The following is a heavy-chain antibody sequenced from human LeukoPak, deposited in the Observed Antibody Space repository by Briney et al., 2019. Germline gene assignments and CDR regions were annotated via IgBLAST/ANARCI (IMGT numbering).Heavy chain of an antibody. CDR3: ASLKNYYDSSGYLVTDAFDI. CDR2: ISGYNGNT. D-gene: IGHD3-22*01. CDR1: GYTFTTYN. Sequence: ASVKVSCKASGYTFTTYNINWVRQAPGQGLEWMGWISGYNGNTNYAQKLQGRVTMTTDTSTSTAYMELGSLKSDDTAVYYCASLKNYYDSSGYLVTDAFDIWGQGTMVTVPS. V-gene: IGHV1-18*01. J-gene: IGHJ3*02.